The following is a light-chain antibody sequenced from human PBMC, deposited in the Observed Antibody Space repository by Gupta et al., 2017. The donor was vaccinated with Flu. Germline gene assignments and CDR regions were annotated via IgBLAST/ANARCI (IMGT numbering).Light chain of an antibody. CDR1: QDISKY. Sequence: DIQMTQSPSSLSASIGDRVTITCQASQDISKYLNWYQQKAGKAPKLLIYDASNLETGVPSRFSGSGSGTHFTFTISSLQPEDIATYYCQQDDNPSITFGQGTLMDIK. V-gene: IGKV1-33*01. CDR2: DAS. CDR3: QQDDNPSIT. J-gene: IGKJ5*01.